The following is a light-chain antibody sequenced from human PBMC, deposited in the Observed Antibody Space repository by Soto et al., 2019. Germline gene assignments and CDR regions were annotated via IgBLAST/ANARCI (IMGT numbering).Light chain of an antibody. V-gene: IGLV2-23*01. Sequence: QSALTQPASVSGSPGQSITISCTGTSSDVGGYNLVSWYQQHPGKAPKLMIYEASKRPSGVSNRFSGSRSGNTASLAISGLQAEDEADYHCCSYAGSSTLVFGGGTKLTVL. CDR2: EAS. J-gene: IGLJ3*02. CDR1: SSDVGGYNL. CDR3: CSYAGSSTLV.